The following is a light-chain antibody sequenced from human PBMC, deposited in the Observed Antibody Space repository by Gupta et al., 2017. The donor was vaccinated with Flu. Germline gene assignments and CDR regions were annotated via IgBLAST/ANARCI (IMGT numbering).Light chain of an antibody. Sequence: SRDKRGYEYACWYRPKPGQSPVLFIYQDSKRPSGVPERFSGANSGNTATLTISGTQAMDEADYYCQAWDSSTASVFGGGTKLTVL. CDR1: KRGYEY. J-gene: IGLJ2*01. CDR2: QDS. CDR3: QAWDSSTASV. V-gene: IGLV3-1*01.